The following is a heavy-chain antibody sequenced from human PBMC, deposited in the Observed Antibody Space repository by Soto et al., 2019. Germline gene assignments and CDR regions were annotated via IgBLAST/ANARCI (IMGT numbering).Heavy chain of an antibody. CDR2: IHNSGST. J-gene: IGHJ4*02. CDR3: ARGAGWWDY. CDR1: GGSISSYY. D-gene: IGHD6-19*01. Sequence: QVQLQESGPGLVKPSETLSLTCTVSGGSISSYYWSWIRQPPGKGLEWIGYIHNSGSTNYNPSLTSRVTISLDTPKNQFSLTLSSVTAADTAVYYCARGAGWWDYWGQGTLVTVSS. V-gene: IGHV4-59*01.